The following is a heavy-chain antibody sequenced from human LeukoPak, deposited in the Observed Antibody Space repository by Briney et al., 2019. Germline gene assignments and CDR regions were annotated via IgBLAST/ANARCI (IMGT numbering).Heavy chain of an antibody. Sequence: PGGSLRLSCAASGFTFSSYSMNWVRQAPGKGLEWVSSISSSSSYIYYADSVKGRFTISRDSAKNSLYLQMNSLRAEDTAVYYCARAGSGSYYFDYWGQGTLVTVSS. V-gene: IGHV3-21*01. D-gene: IGHD1-26*01. CDR1: GFTFSSYS. CDR3: ARAGSGSYYFDY. CDR2: ISSSSSYI. J-gene: IGHJ4*02.